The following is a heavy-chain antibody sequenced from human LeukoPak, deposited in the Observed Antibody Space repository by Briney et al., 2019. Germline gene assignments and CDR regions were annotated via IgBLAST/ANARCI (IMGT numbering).Heavy chain of an antibody. Sequence: PADTLSLPCSVSGGSESSSSYYWGWIRQPPGEGLEGIGSISYSGSPYYSPSLKSRVTISVDTSKNQFSLKLSSVTAADTAVYYCARIVIPAAFRWFDPWGQGTLVTVSS. CDR1: GGSESSSSYY. CDR2: ISYSGSP. J-gene: IGHJ5*02. CDR3: ARIVIPAAFRWFDP. D-gene: IGHD2-2*01. V-gene: IGHV4-39*07.